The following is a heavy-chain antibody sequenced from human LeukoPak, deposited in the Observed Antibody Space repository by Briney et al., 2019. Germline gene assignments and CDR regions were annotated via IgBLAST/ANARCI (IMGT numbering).Heavy chain of an antibody. CDR3: ARGSPYQLLYRGHYFDY. CDR1: GGSFSGYY. Sequence: SETLSLTCAVYGGSFSGYYWSWIRQPPGKGLEWIGEINHSGSTNYNPSLKSRVTISVDTSKNQLSLKLSSVTAADTAVYYCARGSPYQLLYRGHYFDYWGQGTLVTVSS. V-gene: IGHV4-34*01. D-gene: IGHD2-2*02. CDR2: INHSGST. J-gene: IGHJ4*02.